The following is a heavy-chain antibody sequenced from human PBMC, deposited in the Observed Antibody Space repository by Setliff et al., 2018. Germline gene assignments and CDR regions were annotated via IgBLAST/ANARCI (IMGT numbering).Heavy chain of an antibody. D-gene: IGHD2-15*01. Sequence: PSETLSLTCTVSGVSIRNYYWSWIRQPPGKGLEWIGYIYYSGNTNYNPSLKSRVTISVDTSKKQFSLKLSSVTAADTAVYYCARTRYGLGGRPYWGQGTLVTVSS. CDR2: IYYSGNT. J-gene: IGHJ4*02. CDR3: ARTRYGLGGRPY. V-gene: IGHV4-59*01. CDR1: GVSIRNYY.